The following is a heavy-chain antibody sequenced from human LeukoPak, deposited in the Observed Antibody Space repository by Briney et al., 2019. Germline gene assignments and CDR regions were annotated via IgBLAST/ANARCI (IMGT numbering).Heavy chain of an antibody. CDR3: ARLWVDSSGYPYYGMDV. J-gene: IGHJ6*02. Sequence: ASVKVSCKASGYTFTSYDINWVRQATGQGLEWMGWMNPNSGNTGYAQKFQGRVTMTRNTSISTAYMELSSLRSEDTAVYYCARLWVDSSGYPYYGMDVWGQGTTVTASS. CDR2: MNPNSGNT. V-gene: IGHV1-8*01. CDR1: GYTFTSYD. D-gene: IGHD3-22*01.